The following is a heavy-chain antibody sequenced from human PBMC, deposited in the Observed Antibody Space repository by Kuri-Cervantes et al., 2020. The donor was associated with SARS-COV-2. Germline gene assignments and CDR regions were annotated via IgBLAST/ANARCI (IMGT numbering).Heavy chain of an antibody. J-gene: IGHJ4*02. D-gene: IGHD2-15*01. CDR1: GYTFTNYG. CDR2: INGYNDNT. V-gene: IGHV1-18*04. CDR3: ARGIVVVVAAMGYFDY. Sequence: ASVKVSCKASGYTFTNYGISWVRQAPGQGLEWMGGINGYNDNTKYAQKLQGRVTMTTDTSTSTAYMELRSLRSDDTAVYYCARGIVVVVAAMGYFDYWGQGTLVTVSS.